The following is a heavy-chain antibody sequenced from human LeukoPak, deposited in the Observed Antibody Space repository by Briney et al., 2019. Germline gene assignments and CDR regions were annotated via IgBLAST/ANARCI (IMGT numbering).Heavy chain of an antibody. CDR2: ISSTGGST. CDR1: GFTFSKSA. V-gene: IGHV3-23*01. CDR3: AKGPGYSSGWYYLY. J-gene: IGHJ4*02. D-gene: IGHD6-19*01. Sequence: GGSLRLSCAASGFTFSKSAMTWVRRAPGKGLEWVSSISSTGGSTYYVDSGKGRFTISRDNSKNTLYLQMNSLRAEDTAVYYCAKGPGYSSGWYYLYWGQGTLVTVSS.